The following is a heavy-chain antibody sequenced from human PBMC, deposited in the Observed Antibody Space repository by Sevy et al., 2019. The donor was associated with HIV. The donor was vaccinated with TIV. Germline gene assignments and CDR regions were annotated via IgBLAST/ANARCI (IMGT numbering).Heavy chain of an antibody. CDR1: GFTFSSYA. D-gene: IGHD3-10*01. CDR2: ISGSGGST. Sequence: GGSLRLSCAASGFTFSSYAMSWVRQAPGKGLEWVSAISGSGGSTYYADPVKGRFTISRDNSKNTLYLQMNSLRADDTAVYYCAKEGTTMVRGVIIKPDNWFDPWGQGTLVTVSS. CDR3: AKEGTTMVRGVIIKPDNWFDP. J-gene: IGHJ5*02. V-gene: IGHV3-23*01.